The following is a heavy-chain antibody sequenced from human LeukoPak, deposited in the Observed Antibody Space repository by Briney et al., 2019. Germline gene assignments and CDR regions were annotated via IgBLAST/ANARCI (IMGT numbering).Heavy chain of an antibody. CDR3: ARDLGLGIPFDY. Sequence: ASVKVSCKASGSTFTCYYIHWVRQPTGQGLEWMGWTNPNGTYTGYAQRFQGRVTFIRDAYISTAYMELSSLRSEDTAVYYCARDLGLGIPFDYWGQGTLVTVSS. CDR2: TNPNGTYT. J-gene: IGHJ4*02. D-gene: IGHD7-27*01. V-gene: IGHV1-8*03. CDR1: GSTFTCYY.